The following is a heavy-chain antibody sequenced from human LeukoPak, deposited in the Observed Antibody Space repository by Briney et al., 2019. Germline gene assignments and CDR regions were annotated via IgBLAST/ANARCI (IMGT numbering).Heavy chain of an antibody. V-gene: IGHV1-46*01. CDR2: INPSPGTT. J-gene: IGHJ4*02. Sequence: ASVKVSCKTSGYTFSSYYIHWVRQAPGQGLEWMGIINPSPGTTKYAQKFQGRVTITSDMSTSTVYMELSSLRSEDTAVYYCARDRYSSGWYGFDYWGQGTLVTVSS. CDR1: GYTFSSYY. D-gene: IGHD6-19*01. CDR3: ARDRYSSGWYGFDY.